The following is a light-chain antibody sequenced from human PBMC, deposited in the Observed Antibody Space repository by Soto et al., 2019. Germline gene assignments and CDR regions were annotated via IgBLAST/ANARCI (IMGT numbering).Light chain of an antibody. J-gene: IGKJ1*01. CDR2: KAS. CDR1: QTISSW. Sequence: DIHLTQSPSTPSASVWGIVTLTFRASQTISSWLAWYQQKPGKAPKLLIYKASTLKSGVPSRFSGSGSGTEFTLTISSLQSEDFAVYYCQQYNNWPAWTFGQGTKVDI. CDR3: QQYNNWPAWT. V-gene: IGKV1-5*03.